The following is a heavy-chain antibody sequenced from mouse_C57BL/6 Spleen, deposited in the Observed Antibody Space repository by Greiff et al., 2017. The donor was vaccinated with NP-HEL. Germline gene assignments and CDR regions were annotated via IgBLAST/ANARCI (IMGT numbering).Heavy chain of an antibody. CDR1: GYSFTDYN. Sequence: VQLQQSGPELVKPGASVKISCKASGYSFTDYNMNWVKQSNGKSLEWIGVINPNYGTTSYNQKFKGKATLTVDQSSSTAYMQLNSLTSEDAAVDYCASLITTVGENFDYWGKGTTLTVSS. D-gene: IGHD1-1*01. J-gene: IGHJ2*01. V-gene: IGHV1-39*01. CDR3: ASLITTVGENFDY. CDR2: INPNYGTT.